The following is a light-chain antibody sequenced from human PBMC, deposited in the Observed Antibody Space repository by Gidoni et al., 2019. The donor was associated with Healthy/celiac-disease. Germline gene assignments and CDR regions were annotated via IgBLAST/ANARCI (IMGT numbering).Light chain of an antibody. V-gene: IGKV1-39*01. CDR2: SAS. J-gene: IGKJ4*01. CDR1: QSISSY. Sequence: DIHMTQSPSSLSASVGDRVTITCRAMQSISSYLICYQQIPGNAPKLLIYSASSLQSGVPSRFSGSGSGTDFTLTISSLQPEDFATYYCQQSYSTPLFGGGTKVEIK. CDR3: QQSYSTPL.